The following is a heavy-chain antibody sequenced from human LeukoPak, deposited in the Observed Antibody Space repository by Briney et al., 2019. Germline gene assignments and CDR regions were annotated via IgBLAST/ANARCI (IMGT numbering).Heavy chain of an antibody. D-gene: IGHD5-18*01. V-gene: IGHV3-48*01. CDR3: ARTAMVTWAASGAPGAFDI. Sequence: GGSLRLSCAASGFTFSSYSMNWVRQAPGKGLEWVSYIGSSSSTIYYGDSVKGRFTISRDNAKNSLYLQMNSLRVEDTAVYYCARTAMVTWAASGAPGAFDIWGQGTMVTVSS. J-gene: IGHJ3*02. CDR2: IGSSSSTI. CDR1: GFTFSSYS.